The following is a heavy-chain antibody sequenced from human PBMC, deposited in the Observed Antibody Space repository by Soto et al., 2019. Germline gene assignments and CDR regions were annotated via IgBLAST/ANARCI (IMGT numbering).Heavy chain of an antibody. CDR3: STPLGNINY. V-gene: IGHV3-49*04. CDR1: GFAFGESA. Sequence: GGSLRLSCTTSGFAFGESAINWVRQAPGKGLEWVGFIRSKPRGGAAEYAASVKGRFTISRDESRNIAYLQMNSLKTEDTAVYYSSTPLGNINYCGPGPLVTVSS. J-gene: IGHJ4*02. CDR2: IRSKPRGGAA. D-gene: IGHD7-27*01.